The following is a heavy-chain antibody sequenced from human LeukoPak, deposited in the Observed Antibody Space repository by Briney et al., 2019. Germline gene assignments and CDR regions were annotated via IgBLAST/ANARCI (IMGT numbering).Heavy chain of an antibody. CDR1: GISFSRCW. CDR3: ARGAYAWQDY. CDR2: INQDGSEK. Sequence: PGGSLRLSCVASGISFSRCWLSWVRQAPGKGLEWVANINQDGSEKYYADSVRGRFTISRDNAKNSVYLQMSSLRAEDTAVYYCARGAYAWQDYWGQGTLVTVSS. D-gene: IGHD3-16*01. V-gene: IGHV3-7*01. J-gene: IGHJ4*02.